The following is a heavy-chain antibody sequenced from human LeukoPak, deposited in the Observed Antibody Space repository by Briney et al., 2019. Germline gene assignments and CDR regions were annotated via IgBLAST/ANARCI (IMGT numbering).Heavy chain of an antibody. CDR2: INPNNGGT. CDR1: GYTFTGNY. Sequence: ASVKVSCKASGYTFTGNYIHWVRQAPGQGLEWMGWINPNNGGTNYAQKFQGRVTMTSDTSISSAYMELSRLTSDDTAVHYCTRVRPEPYWGQGTLVTVSS. D-gene: IGHD1-14*01. J-gene: IGHJ4*02. CDR3: TRVRPEPY. V-gene: IGHV1-2*02.